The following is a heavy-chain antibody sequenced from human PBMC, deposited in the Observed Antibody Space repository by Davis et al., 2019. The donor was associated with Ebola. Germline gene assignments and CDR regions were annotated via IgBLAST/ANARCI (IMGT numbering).Heavy chain of an antibody. Sequence: ASVKVSCKASGYTFTGYYMHWVRQAPGQGLEWVGRINPYSGGTNYAQKFQGRVTMTRDTSISTAYMELSRLRYDDTAVYYCARVLLWFGELPLDVWGKGTTVTVSS. CDR3: ARVLLWFGELPLDV. J-gene: IGHJ6*04. CDR2: INPYSGGT. CDR1: GYTFTGYY. D-gene: IGHD3-10*01. V-gene: IGHV1-2*06.